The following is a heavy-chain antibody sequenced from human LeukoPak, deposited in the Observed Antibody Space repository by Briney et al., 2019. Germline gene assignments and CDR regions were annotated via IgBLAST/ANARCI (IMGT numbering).Heavy chain of an antibody. CDR3: ARCTQYSSAFDAFDI. Sequence: PGGSLRLSCAASGFTFSNYAMHWVRQAPGKGLEWVTVIWYDGSSKYYADSVKGRFTISRDNSKNTLYLQMNSLRAEDTAVYYCARCTQYSSAFDAFDIWGQGTMVTVSS. CDR1: GFTFSNYA. CDR2: IWYDGSSK. V-gene: IGHV3-33*01. J-gene: IGHJ3*02. D-gene: IGHD6-19*01.